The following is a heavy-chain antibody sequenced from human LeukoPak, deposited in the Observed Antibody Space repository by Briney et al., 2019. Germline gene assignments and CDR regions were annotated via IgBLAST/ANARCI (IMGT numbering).Heavy chain of an antibody. Sequence: GGSLRLSCAASGFTFSSYEMNWVRQAPGKGLEWVASISSGSTYIYYADSVKGRFTVSRGNTKNSLYVQMNSLRAEDTAVYYCARPMEGYSGSGSWYFDYWGQGTLVTVSS. CDR3: ARPMEGYSGSGSWYFDY. CDR2: ISSGSTYI. CDR1: GFTFSSYE. V-gene: IGHV3-21*01. J-gene: IGHJ4*02. D-gene: IGHD3-10*01.